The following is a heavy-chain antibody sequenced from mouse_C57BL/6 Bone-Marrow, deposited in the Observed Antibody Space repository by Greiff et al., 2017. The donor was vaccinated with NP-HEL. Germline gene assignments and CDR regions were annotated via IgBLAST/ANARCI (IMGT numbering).Heavy chain of an antibody. CDR3: AIYDEGAYYAMDY. V-gene: IGHV1-26*01. J-gene: IGHJ4*01. CDR2: INPNNGGT. Sequence: EVQLQQSGPELVKPGASVKISCKASGYTFTDYYMNWVKQSHGKSLEWIGDINPNNGGTSYNQKFKGKATLTVDKSSSTAYMELRSLTSEDSAVYYCAIYDEGAYYAMDYWGQGTSVTVSS. D-gene: IGHD2-12*01. CDR1: GYTFTDYY.